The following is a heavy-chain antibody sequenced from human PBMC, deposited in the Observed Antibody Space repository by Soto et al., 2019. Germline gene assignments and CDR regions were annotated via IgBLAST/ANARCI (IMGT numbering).Heavy chain of an antibody. Sequence: EVQLLESGGGLVQPGGSLRLSCAASGFTFSSYAMSWVRQAPGKGLEWVSASSGSGGSTYYADSVKGRFTISRDNSENSLYLQMNSRRAEDTAVYYRARSYTSGYKWRRNWFDPWGQGTLVPVSS. J-gene: IGHJ5*02. CDR2: SSGSGGST. CDR3: ARSYTSGYKWRRNWFDP. CDR1: GFTFSSYA. V-gene: IGHV3-23*01. D-gene: IGHD1-20*01.